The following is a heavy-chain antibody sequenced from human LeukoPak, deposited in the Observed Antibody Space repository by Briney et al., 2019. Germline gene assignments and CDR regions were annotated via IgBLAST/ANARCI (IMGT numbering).Heavy chain of an antibody. CDR1: GGSISSDAYS. CDR2: IYHSGST. D-gene: IGHD3-22*01. CDR3: ARRGYDSSGYYSDY. Sequence: SETLSLTCTISGGSISSDAYSWSWFRQPPGKGLEWIGYIYHSGSTFSNPSLKSRLTISVDRSKNQFSLKLSSVTAADTAVYYCARRGYDSSGYYSDYWGQGTLVTVSS. V-gene: IGHV4-30-2*01. J-gene: IGHJ4*02.